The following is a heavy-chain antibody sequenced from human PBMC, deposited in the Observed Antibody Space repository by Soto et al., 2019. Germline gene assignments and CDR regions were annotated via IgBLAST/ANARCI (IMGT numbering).Heavy chain of an antibody. J-gene: IGHJ5*02. Sequence: SGGSLRLSCAASGFTFNTYARSWVRQAPGKGLEWVSTISPGGETTHYADSVKGRFTISRDNSKNTLFLQMSSLRAEDTAVYYCARGAVVPAAMCWFDPWGQGTLVTVSS. D-gene: IGHD2-2*01. CDR2: ISPGGETT. CDR1: GFTFNTYA. V-gene: IGHV3-23*01. CDR3: ARGAVVPAAMCWFDP.